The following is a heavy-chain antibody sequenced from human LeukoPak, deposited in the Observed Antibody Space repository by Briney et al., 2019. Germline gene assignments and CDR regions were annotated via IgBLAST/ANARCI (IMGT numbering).Heavy chain of an antibody. CDR3: AKDYKVRSGEPPIDY. J-gene: IGHJ4*02. V-gene: IGHV3-11*01. Sequence: GGSLRLSCAASGFTFSDYYMSWIRQAPGKGLEWVSYISSSGSTIYYADSVKGRFTISRDNAKNSLYLQMISLRAEDTAVYYCAKDYKVRSGEPPIDYWGQGTLVTVSS. D-gene: IGHD4-11*01. CDR1: GFTFSDYY. CDR2: ISSSGSTI.